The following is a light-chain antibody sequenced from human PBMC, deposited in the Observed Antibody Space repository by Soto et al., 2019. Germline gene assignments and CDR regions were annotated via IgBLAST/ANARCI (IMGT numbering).Light chain of an antibody. V-gene: IGLV2-18*02. CDR2: EVS. CDR3: SSFASSATLV. Sequence: QSALTQPPSVSGSPGQSVTISCTGTSSDIGYHNRVSWYQQPPGTAPKLMIYEVSTRYSGVPDRFSGSKSGNTASLTISGLQAEDEADYYCSSFASSATLVFGGVTTLTVL. CDR1: SSDIGYHNR. J-gene: IGLJ3*02.